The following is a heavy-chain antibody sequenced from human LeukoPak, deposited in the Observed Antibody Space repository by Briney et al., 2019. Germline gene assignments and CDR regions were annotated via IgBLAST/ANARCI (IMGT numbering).Heavy chain of an antibody. V-gene: IGHV6-1*01. D-gene: IGHD2-2*01. J-gene: IGHJ6*03. Sequence: SQTLSLTCAISGDSVSSNSAAWNWIRQSPSRGLEWLGRTYYRSKWYNDYAVSVKSRITINPDTSKNQFSLQLNSVTPEDTAVYYCAREGALGYCSSTSCYVPNNYYYYYYMDVWGKGTTVTVSS. CDR2: TYYRSKWYN. CDR3: AREGALGYCSSTSCYVPNNYYYYYYMDV. CDR1: GDSVSSNSAA.